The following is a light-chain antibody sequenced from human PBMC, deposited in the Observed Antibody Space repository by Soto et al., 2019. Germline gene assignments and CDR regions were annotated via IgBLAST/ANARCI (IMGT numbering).Light chain of an antibody. CDR1: GSNIGAEYD. J-gene: IGLJ1*01. CDR2: GDN. Sequence: HSVLTQQPSVSGAAGQMVAISCTASGSNIGAEYDVHWYQHLPGTAARRLIYGDNNRPTGVPDRFSGSKSGTSASLAITGLQPEDEADYYCQSYDSSLTTFVFGNGTKVTVL. V-gene: IGLV1-40*01. CDR3: QSYDSSLTTFV.